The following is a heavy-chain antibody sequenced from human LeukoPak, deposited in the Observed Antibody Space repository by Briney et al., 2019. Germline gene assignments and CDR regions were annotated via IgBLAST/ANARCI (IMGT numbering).Heavy chain of an antibody. CDR2: IYYSGST. CDR1: GGSISSYY. D-gene: IGHD3-22*01. Sequence: SETLSLTRTVSGGSISSYYWSWIRQPPGKGLEWIGYIYYSGSTNYNPSLKSRVTISVDTSKNQFSLKLSSVTAADTAVYYCARWDYYDSSGYLDYWGQGTLVTVSS. CDR3: ARWDYYDSSGYLDY. J-gene: IGHJ4*02. V-gene: IGHV4-59*01.